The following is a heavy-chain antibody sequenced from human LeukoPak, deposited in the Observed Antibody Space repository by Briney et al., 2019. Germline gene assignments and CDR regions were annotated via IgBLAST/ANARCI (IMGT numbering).Heavy chain of an antibody. J-gene: IGHJ4*02. CDR3: ARSWFGEQRPFDY. CDR2: IYYSGST. Sequence: PSETLSLTCTVSGGSVSSGSYYWSWIRQPPGKGLEWIGYIYYSGSTNYNPSLKSRVTISVDTSKNQFSLKLSSVTAADTAVYYRARSWFGEQRPFDYWGQGTLVTVSS. CDR1: GGSVSSGSYY. D-gene: IGHD3-10*01. V-gene: IGHV4-61*01.